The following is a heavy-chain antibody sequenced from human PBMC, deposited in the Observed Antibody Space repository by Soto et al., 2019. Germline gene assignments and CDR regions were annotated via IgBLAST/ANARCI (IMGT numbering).Heavy chain of an antibody. J-gene: IGHJ5*02. Sequence: QLQLQQWGAGLLKPSETLSLTCAVYGGSFSGYYWSWIRQPPGKGLEWIGEINHSGSTNSTPSLKSRGTISVDTSKNQCSLMLSSLTAADTAVYYCARGGGVPAASNWFDPWGQGTLVAASS. D-gene: IGHD2-2*01. CDR2: INHSGST. V-gene: IGHV4-34*01. CDR1: GGSFSGYY. CDR3: ARGGGVPAASNWFDP.